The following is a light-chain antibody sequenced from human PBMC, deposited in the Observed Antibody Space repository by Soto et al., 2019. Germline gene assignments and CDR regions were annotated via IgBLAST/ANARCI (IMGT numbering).Light chain of an antibody. V-gene: IGKV3-20*01. J-gene: IGKJ1*01. Sequence: NVLTNSPGTLSLYTGERATLSCRASQSVSNNYLAWYQQKPGQAPRLLIYGASNRATGIPDRFSGSGSGTDFTLTISRLEPEDFAVYYCQQYGSLGTFGQVGKVDI. CDR3: QQYGSLGT. CDR1: QSVSNNY. CDR2: GAS.